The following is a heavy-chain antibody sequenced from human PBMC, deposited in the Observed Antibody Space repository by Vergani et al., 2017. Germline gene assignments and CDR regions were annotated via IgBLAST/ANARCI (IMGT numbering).Heavy chain of an antibody. CDR1: GFTFSSYS. CDR2: ISSSSSYI. J-gene: IGHJ6*02. CDR3: ARDCAQGYGSGSYLGTYYYYGMDV. Sequence: EVQLVESGGGLVKPGGSLRLSCAASGFTFSSYSMNWVRQAPGKGLEWVSSISSSSSYIYYADSVKGRFTISRDNAKNSLYLQMNSLRAEETAVYYCARDCAQGYGSGSYLGTYYYYGMDVWGQGTTVTVSS. V-gene: IGHV3-21*01. D-gene: IGHD3-10*01.